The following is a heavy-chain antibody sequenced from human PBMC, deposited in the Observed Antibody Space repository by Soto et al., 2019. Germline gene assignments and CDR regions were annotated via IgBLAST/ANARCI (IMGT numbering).Heavy chain of an antibody. V-gene: IGHV3-21*01. CDR2: ISSGSAFI. Sequence: EVQVVESGGGLVKPGGSLRLSCNFTFSMYSMNWVRQAPGKGLEWVASISSGSAFIKYADSVKGRFSISRDNAKNSVSLQRNSLRAGDTAMYYCTRDQGGSYDSWFDPWGRGTLVTFSS. CDR3: TRDQGGSYDSWFDP. CDR1: TFSMYS. J-gene: IGHJ5*02. D-gene: IGHD1-26*01.